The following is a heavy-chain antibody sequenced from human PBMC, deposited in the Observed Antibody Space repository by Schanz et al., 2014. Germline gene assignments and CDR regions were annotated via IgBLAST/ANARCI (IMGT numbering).Heavy chain of an antibody. CDR1: GYTFISYG. D-gene: IGHD6-13*01. Sequence: QVQLVQSGAEVKKPGASVKVSCKASGYTFISYGIKWVRQAPGQGLEWLGWISGSNGNTNYTQKFQGRVTMTIDPYTSTAYMELRSLRSDDTAVYYCARDGVDAAAGGNYWGQGTLVTVSS. V-gene: IGHV1-18*01. J-gene: IGHJ4*02. CDR3: ARDGVDAAAGGNY. CDR2: ISGSNGNT.